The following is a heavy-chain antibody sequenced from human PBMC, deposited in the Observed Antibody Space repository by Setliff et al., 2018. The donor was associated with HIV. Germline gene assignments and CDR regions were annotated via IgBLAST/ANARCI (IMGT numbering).Heavy chain of an antibody. J-gene: IGHJ4*02. V-gene: IGHV3-23*01. CDR1: GFTFSSYA. D-gene: IGHD3-22*01. CDR3: AKDLGTYSSGRALDS. Sequence: PGGSLRLSCAASGFTFSSYAMTWVRQAPGKGLEWVSGISNSESGGRTFYADSVKGRFTISRDNSKNTLYLHMTGLRADDTAIYYCAKDLGTYSSGRALDSWGQGALVTVSS. CDR2: ISNSESGGRT.